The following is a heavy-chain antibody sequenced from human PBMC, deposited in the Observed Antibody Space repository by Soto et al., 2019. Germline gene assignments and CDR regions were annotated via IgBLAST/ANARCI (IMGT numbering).Heavy chain of an antibody. D-gene: IGHD2-15*01. V-gene: IGHV1-18*01. Sequence: ASVKVSCKASGYTFTSYGISWVRQAPGQGLEWMGWISAYIGKADYAQKFQGRVTMTADKSTSTAYMELRSLRSEDTAVYYCARDGCSGGSCPILHYYYMDVWGKGTTVTVSS. J-gene: IGHJ6*03. CDR3: ARDGCSGGSCPILHYYYMDV. CDR1: GYTFTSYG. CDR2: ISAYIGKA.